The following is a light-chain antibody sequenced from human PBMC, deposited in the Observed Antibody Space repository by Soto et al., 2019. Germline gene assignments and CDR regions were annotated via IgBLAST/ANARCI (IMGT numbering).Light chain of an antibody. J-gene: IGKJ1*01. CDR3: QQYGSSPT. V-gene: IGKV3-20*01. CDR2: DVS. CDR1: QSVSSSY. Sequence: EIVLTQSPGTLSLSPGERATLSCRSSQSVSSSYLAWYQQKPDQAPRLLIYDVSGRATGIPDRFSGSGSGTDFTLTINRLEPEDYAVYYCQQYGSSPTFGQGTKVEIK.